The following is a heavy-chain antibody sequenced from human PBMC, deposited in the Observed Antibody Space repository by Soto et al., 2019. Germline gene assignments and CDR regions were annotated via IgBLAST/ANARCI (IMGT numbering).Heavy chain of an antibody. CDR2: IYYSGST. Sequence: KASETLSLTCTVSGGSISSGGYYWSWIRQHPGKGLEWIGYIYYSGSTYYNPSLKSRVTISVDTSKNQFSLKLSSVTAADTAVYYCARENGDSSGALDYWGQGTLVTVSS. D-gene: IGHD3-22*01. V-gene: IGHV4-31*03. CDR1: GGSISSGGYY. J-gene: IGHJ4*02. CDR3: ARENGDSSGALDY.